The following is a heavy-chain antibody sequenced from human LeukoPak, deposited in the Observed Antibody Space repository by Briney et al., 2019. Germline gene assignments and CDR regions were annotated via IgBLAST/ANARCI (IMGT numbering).Heavy chain of an antibody. J-gene: IGHJ4*02. D-gene: IGHD3-22*01. Sequence: GGSLRLSCAASGFTVSSNYMSWVRQAPGKGLEWVSVIYSGGSTCYADSVKGRFTISRHNSKNTLYLQMNSLRAEDTAVYYCARGTYYYDSSGYYSYWGQGTLVTVSS. CDR3: ARGTYYYDSSGYYSY. V-gene: IGHV3-53*04. CDR1: GFTVSSNY. CDR2: IYSGGST.